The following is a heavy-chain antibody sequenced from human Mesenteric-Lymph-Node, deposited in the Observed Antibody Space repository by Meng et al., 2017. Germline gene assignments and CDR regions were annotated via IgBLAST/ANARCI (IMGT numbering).Heavy chain of an antibody. D-gene: IGHD6-13*01. V-gene: IGHV3-30*04. Sequence: GESLKISCAASGFSFDNHAMHCVRQAPGKGLEWVALISYDGRDKNYGDSVKGRFTISRDNSKNTLYMQMNSLRPEDTAMYYCTREGSPQDGTSWYSFDSWGQGTLVTVSS. CDR3: TREGSPQDGTSWYSFDS. J-gene: IGHJ4*02. CDR2: ISYDGRDK. CDR1: GFSFDNHA.